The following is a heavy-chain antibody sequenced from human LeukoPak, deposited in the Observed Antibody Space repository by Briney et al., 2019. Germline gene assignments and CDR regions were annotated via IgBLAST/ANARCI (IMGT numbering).Heavy chain of an antibody. Sequence: SETLSLTCTVPGGSISSYYWSWIRLPPGKGLEWIGYIYCSGSTNYNSSLKSRVTISVDTSKSQFSLNLSSVTAADTAVYYCARAPMVWVAFDIWGQGTMVTVSS. CDR3: ARAPMVWVAFDI. CDR2: IYCSGST. V-gene: IGHV4-59*08. CDR1: GGSISSYY. D-gene: IGHD4/OR15-4a*01. J-gene: IGHJ3*02.